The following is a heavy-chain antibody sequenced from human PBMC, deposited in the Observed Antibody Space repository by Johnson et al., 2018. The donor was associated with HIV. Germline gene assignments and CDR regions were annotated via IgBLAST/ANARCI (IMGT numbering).Heavy chain of an antibody. CDR3: VRGGLGYQNIHDALDI. Sequence: VQLVESGGGVVRPGGSLRLSCAASGFSFDDYGMSWVRQAPGKGLEWVSTIYWNGGSAAYADSVKGRFTISRDNAKNSLDLQTNRLRAEDTALYYCVRGGLGYQNIHDALDIWGQGTMVTVSS. D-gene: IGHD2-2*01. J-gene: IGHJ3*02. CDR2: IYWNGGSA. V-gene: IGHV3-20*04. CDR1: GFSFDDYG.